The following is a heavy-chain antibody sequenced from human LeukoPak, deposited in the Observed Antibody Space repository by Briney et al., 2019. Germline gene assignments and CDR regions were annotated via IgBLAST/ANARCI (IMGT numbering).Heavy chain of an antibody. V-gene: IGHV3-15*01. CDR3: AEFNTRDAFEI. D-gene: IGHD1-26*01. Sequence: GGSLRLSCVASGFTFSYSWMSWVRQAPGKGLEWVGRIKSKSDGGTADYAAVVKARFIISRDDSKDTLCLQMNSLKTEDTGIYYCAEFNTRDAFEIWGQGTMVTVSS. J-gene: IGHJ3*02. CDR1: GFTFSYSW. CDR2: IKSKSDGGTA.